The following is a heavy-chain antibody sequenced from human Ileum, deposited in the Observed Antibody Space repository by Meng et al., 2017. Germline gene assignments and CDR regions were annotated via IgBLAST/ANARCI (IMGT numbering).Heavy chain of an antibody. J-gene: IGHJ4*02. CDR3: ARHGGYSQDF. CDR1: SGSISSNTY. D-gene: IGHD4-23*01. Sequence: QVQRQRAGPGLGMPSGPLSLTCAVSSGSISSNTYWSWVRQPPGKGLEWIGQISHSGSAYYNPSLKSRVTMSVDKSKSQFSLMLTSVAAADTAIYYCARHGGYSQDFWGQGTLVTVSS. CDR2: ISHSGSA. V-gene: IGHV4-4*02.